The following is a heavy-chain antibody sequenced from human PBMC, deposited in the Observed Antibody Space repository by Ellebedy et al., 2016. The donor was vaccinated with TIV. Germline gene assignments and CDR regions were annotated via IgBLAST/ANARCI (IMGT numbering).Heavy chain of an antibody. D-gene: IGHD3-10*01. J-gene: IGHJ6*02. V-gene: IGHV3-23*01. CDR2: ISGSGGST. CDR1: GFTFSSYA. Sequence: GGSLRLSXAASGFTFSSYAMSWVRQAPWKGLEWVSAISGSGGSTYYADSVKGRFTISRDNSKNTLYLQMNSLRAEDTAVYYCAKASGFGELFPAYYGMDVWGQGTTVTVSS. CDR3: AKASGFGELFPAYYGMDV.